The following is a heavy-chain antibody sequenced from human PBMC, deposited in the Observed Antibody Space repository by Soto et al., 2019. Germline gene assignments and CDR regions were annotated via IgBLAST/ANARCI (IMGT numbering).Heavy chain of an antibody. D-gene: IGHD6-13*01. Sequence: QVQLVESGGGVIQPGTSLSLSCGSSGFTFRSFGMYWVRQAPGKGLEWVVVVSYDGNHKYYADSVKGRFTVSRDNAKNMLHLQMNSLRGEDTAVYYCAKDVGQQLVLNYGMDVWGQGTTVTVSS. CDR1: GFTFRSFG. CDR3: AKDVGQQLVLNYGMDV. J-gene: IGHJ6*02. V-gene: IGHV3-30*18. CDR2: VSYDGNHK.